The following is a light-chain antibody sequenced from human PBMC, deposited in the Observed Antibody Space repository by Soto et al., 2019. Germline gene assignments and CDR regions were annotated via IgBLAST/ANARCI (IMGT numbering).Light chain of an antibody. CDR3: QQYYDTPFT. J-gene: IGKJ3*01. CDR2: WAS. Sequence: DIVMTQSPDSLAVSLGERATINCKSSQSVLYSSNNKNYLAWYQQKSGQPPKLLIYWASTRESGVPDRFSGSGSGTDFTLTIGSLQAEDVAVYYCQQYYDTPFTFGPGTKVDIK. V-gene: IGKV4-1*01. CDR1: QSVLYSSNNKNY.